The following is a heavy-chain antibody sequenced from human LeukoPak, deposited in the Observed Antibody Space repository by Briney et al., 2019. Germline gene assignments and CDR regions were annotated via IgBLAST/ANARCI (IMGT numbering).Heavy chain of an antibody. CDR2: INHSGRT. J-gene: IGHJ4*02. V-gene: IGHV4-34*10. CDR3: ARSRQEEYIDL. CDR1: GGSFSGYY. Sequence: SETLSLTCVVYGGSFSGYYWSWIRQPPGKGLEWIGEINHSGRTNFNPSLKSRVTMSVDTSKNQFSLKLSSVTAADTAVYYCARSRQEEYIDLWGRGTLVTVSS.